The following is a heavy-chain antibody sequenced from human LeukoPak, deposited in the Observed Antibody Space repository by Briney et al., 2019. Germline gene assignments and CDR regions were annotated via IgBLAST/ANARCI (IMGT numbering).Heavy chain of an antibody. CDR1: GGTFSSYA. J-gene: IGHJ4*02. D-gene: IGHD5-12*01. V-gene: IGHV1-69*13. Sequence: SVKVSCKASGGTFSSYAISWVRQAPGQGLEWMGGIIPIFGTANYAQKFQGRVTTTADESTSTAYMELSSLRSEDTAVYYCAREGYSGYDLLFFDYWGQGTLVTVSS. CDR2: IIPIFGTA. CDR3: AREGYSGYDLLFFDY.